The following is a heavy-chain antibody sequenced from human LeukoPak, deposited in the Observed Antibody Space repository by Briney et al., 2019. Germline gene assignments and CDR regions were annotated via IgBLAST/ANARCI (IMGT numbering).Heavy chain of an antibody. V-gene: IGHV3-23*01. J-gene: IGHJ4*02. D-gene: IGHD2-15*01. CDR1: GFTFSSYA. CDR2: ISGSGGST. CDR3: AKHSDCSGSTCYKFDY. Sequence: GGSLRLSCAASGFTFSSYAMSWVRQAPGKGLEWVSFISGSGGSTNYADSVKGRLTISRDNSKNTVYLQMNTLRAEDTALYYCAKHSDCSGSTCYKFDYWGQGSLVTASS.